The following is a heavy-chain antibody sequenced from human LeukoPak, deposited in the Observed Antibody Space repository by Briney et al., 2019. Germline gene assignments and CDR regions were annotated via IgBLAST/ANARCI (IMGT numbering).Heavy chain of an antibody. D-gene: IGHD6-13*01. Sequence: GGSLRLSCAASGFTFSSYSMYWVRQAPGKGLEWVSYISGLSSTIFYADSVKGRFTISRDNAKNSLSLQMNSLRAEDTAVYYCARLIAADPQLDYWGQGTLVTVSS. CDR3: ARLIAADPQLDY. V-gene: IGHV3-48*04. J-gene: IGHJ4*02. CDR1: GFTFSSYS. CDR2: ISGLSSTI.